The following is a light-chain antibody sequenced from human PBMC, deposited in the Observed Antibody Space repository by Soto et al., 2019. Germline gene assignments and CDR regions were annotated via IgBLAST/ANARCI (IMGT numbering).Light chain of an antibody. Sequence: QPVLTQPPSVSGAPGQRVTISCTGSTSNIGAGYDVHWYQQLPGTAPKLLIFKTINRPSGVPDRFSGSKSGTSASLAITGLQADDEADYYCQSYDSSLDWVFGGGTQLTVL. CDR2: KTI. CDR1: TSNIGAGYD. J-gene: IGLJ3*02. V-gene: IGLV1-40*01. CDR3: QSYDSSLDWV.